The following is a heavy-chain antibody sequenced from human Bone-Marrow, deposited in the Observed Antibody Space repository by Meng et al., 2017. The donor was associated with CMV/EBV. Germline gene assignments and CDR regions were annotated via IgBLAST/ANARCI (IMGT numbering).Heavy chain of an antibody. CDR1: GGSISSTNSY. CDR3: ARVPRKDIVVFTDKGGFDY. D-gene: IGHD2-2*01. CDR2: IYYSGTT. Sequence: SETLSLTCSVSGGSISSTNSYWAWIRQSPGKGLEWIGSIYYSGTTYYRPSLKSRVTISVDTSKNQFSLKLSSVTAADTAVYYCARVPRKDIVVFTDKGGFDYWGQGTLVTVSS. J-gene: IGHJ4*02. V-gene: IGHV4-39*07.